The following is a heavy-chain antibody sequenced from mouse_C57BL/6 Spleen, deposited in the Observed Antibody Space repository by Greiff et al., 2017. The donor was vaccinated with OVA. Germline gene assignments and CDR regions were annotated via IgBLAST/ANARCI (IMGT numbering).Heavy chain of an antibody. V-gene: IGHV3-6*01. D-gene: IGHD1-1*01. CDR2: ISYDGSN. CDR3: ARDQGLRYFDY. J-gene: IGHJ2*01. CDR1: GYSITSGYY. Sequence: DVHLVESGPGLVKPSQSLSLTCSVTGYSITSGYYWNWIRQFPGNKLEWMGYISYDGSNNYNPSLKNRISITRDTSKNQFFLKLNSVTTEDTATYYCARDQGLRYFDYWGQGTTLTVSS.